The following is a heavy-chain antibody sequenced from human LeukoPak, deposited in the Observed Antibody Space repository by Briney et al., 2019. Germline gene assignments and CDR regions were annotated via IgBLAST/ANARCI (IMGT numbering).Heavy chain of an antibody. CDR1: GFTFNKCW. D-gene: IGHD3-3*01. CDR3: TSWSDTTAEYFQR. CDR2: INPDGRDK. V-gene: IGHV3-7*01. J-gene: IGHJ1*01. Sequence: GGSLRLSCAASGFTFNKCWMNWVRQAPGKGLEWVAHINPDGRDKYYVDSVKGRFSIYRDNAENSMYLQMNSLRVEDTAVYYCTSWSDTTAEYFQRWGQGTLVTVSS.